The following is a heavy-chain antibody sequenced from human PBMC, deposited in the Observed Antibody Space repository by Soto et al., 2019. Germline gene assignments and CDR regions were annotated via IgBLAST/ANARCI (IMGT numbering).Heavy chain of an antibody. V-gene: IGHV3-30*18. J-gene: IGHJ6*02. CDR2: ISYDGSNK. CDR1: GFTFSIYG. CDR3: AKDLDTAMVLYYYYGMDV. Sequence: QVQLVEYGGGVVQPGRSLRLSCAASGFTFSIYGMHWVRQAPGKGLEWVAVISYDGSNKYYADSVKGRFTISRDNSKNTLYLQMNSLRAEDTAVYYCAKDLDTAMVLYYYYGMDVWGQGTTVTVSS. D-gene: IGHD5-18*01.